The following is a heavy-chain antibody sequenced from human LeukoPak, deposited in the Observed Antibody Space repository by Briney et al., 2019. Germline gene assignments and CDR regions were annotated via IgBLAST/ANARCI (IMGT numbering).Heavy chain of an antibody. D-gene: IGHD4-17*01. V-gene: IGHV4-39*01. CDR2: IYYSGST. CDR3: ARRMGRDYDSLDY. J-gene: IGHJ4*02. Sequence: KPSETLSFTCTVSGGSISSSSNYWGWIRQPPGKGLEWIGSIYYSGSTYYNPSLKSRVTISVDTSKNQFSLKLTSVTAADTAVYYCARRMGRDYDSLDYWGQGTLVTVSS. CDR1: GGSISSSSNY.